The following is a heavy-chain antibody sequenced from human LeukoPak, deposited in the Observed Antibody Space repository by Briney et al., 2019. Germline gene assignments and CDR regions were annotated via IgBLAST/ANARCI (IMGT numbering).Heavy chain of an antibody. CDR1: GGSISTYY. J-gene: IGHJ4*02. CDR3: ARHSYTPFDY. V-gene: IGHV4-59*08. Sequence: PSETLSLTCSVSGGSISTYYWSWIRQSPGKGLEWIGYIYHNGDINYNPSFKSRVTISVDTSKNQFSLRLMSVTAADTAIYYCARHSYTPFDYWGQGSLVTVSS. D-gene: IGHD2-2*02. CDR2: IYHNGDI.